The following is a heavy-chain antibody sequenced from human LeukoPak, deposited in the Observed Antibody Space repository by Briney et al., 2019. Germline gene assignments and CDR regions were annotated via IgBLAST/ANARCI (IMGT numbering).Heavy chain of an antibody. V-gene: IGHV4-30-2*01. D-gene: IGHD1-7*01. CDR3: ARVAGTTPRFDY. CDR1: GGSISSGGYY. J-gene: IGHJ4*02. CDR2: IYHSGST. Sequence: PSETLSLTCTVSGGSISSGGYYWSWIRQPPGKGLEWIGCIYHSGSTYYNPSLKSRVTISVDRSKNQFSLKLSSVTAADTAVYYCARVAGTTPRFDYWGQGTLVTVSS.